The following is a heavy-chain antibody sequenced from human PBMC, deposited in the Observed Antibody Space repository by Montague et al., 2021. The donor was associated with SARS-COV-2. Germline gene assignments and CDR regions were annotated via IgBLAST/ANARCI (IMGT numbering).Heavy chain of an antibody. Sequence: SETLSLTSTVTGGPISGSSDYWGWIRQSPGKGLEWIASVDNSRNTYYXPSLKSRLTISVDTSKNQFSLKLNSVTAADTALYYCARREYSYGWGDWGQGTLVTVSS. J-gene: IGHJ4*02. CDR3: ARREYSYGWGD. D-gene: IGHD5-18*01. CDR2: VDNSRNT. CDR1: GGPISGSSDY. V-gene: IGHV4-39*01.